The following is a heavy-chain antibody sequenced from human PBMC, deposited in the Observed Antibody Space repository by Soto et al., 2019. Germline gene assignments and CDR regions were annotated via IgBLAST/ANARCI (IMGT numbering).Heavy chain of an antibody. J-gene: IGHJ6*02. CDR3: AKAFSSPLTPTGMDV. CDR2: IIPIFGTA. V-gene: IGHV1-69*13. CDR1: GGTFSSYA. D-gene: IGHD3-9*01. Sequence: SVKVSCKASGGTFSSYAISWVRQAPGQGLEWMGGIIPIFGTANYAQKFQGRVTITADESTSTAYMELSSLRSEDTAVYYCAKAFSSPLTPTGMDVWGQGTTVTVSS.